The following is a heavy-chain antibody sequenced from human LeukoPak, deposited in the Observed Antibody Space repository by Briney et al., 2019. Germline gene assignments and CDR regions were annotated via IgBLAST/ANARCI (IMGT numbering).Heavy chain of an antibody. J-gene: IGHJ4*02. D-gene: IGHD3-10*01. V-gene: IGHV1-2*02. CDR1: GYTFTGYY. Sequence: ASVKVSCKASGYTFTGYYMHWVRQAPGQGLEWMGWINPNSGGTNYAQKFQGRVTMTRDTSISTAYMELSRLRSDDTAVYYCARWRGYYGSGRGVDYWGQGTLVTVSS. CDR3: ARWRGYYGSGRGVDY. CDR2: INPNSGGT.